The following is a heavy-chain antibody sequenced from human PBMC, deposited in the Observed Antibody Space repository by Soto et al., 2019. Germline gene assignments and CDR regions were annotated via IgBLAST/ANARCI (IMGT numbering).Heavy chain of an antibody. CDR3: ARDGPPTTTVVGPVSTMDV. J-gene: IGHJ6*04. Sequence: QMQLVQSGAEVKKPGASVKVSCQASGYTFTSNQMHWVRQAPGQGLEWMGMINTSGGRTTYAPRDRGRVVMTRDTSMSTIYRELCRLRSADTAMYYWARDGPPTTTVVGPVSTMDVWGKGTRVTVSA. CDR2: INTSGGRT. D-gene: IGHD2-15*01. CDR1: GYTFTSNQ. V-gene: IGHV1-46*01.